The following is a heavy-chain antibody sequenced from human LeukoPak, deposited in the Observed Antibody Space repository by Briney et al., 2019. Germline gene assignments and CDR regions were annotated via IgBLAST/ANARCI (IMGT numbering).Heavy chain of an antibody. CDR1: GFTFSSYA. D-gene: IGHD2-21*01. CDR3: ARDVGEELCGHNWFDP. V-gene: IGHV3-30-3*01. CDR2: ISYDGSNK. Sequence: GGSLRLSCAASGFTFSSYAMHWVRQAPGKGLEWVAGISYDGSNKYYADSVKGRFTISRDNSKNTLYLQMNSLRAEDTAVYYCARDVGEELCGHNWFDPWGQGTLVTVSS. J-gene: IGHJ5*02.